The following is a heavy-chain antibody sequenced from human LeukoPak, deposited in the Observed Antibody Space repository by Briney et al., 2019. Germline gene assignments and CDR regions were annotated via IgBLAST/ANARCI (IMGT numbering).Heavy chain of an antibody. Sequence: GGSLRLSCAASGFIFSTYGMHWVRQAPGKGLEWVAFIQFDGSDEHYADSVKGRFTISRDNSKNTLYLQMNSLRAEDTSVYYCAEDQQLQPFHYWGQGTLVTVSS. J-gene: IGHJ4*02. CDR2: IQFDGSDE. CDR3: AEDQQLQPFHY. D-gene: IGHD2-2*01. V-gene: IGHV3-30*02. CDR1: GFIFSTYG.